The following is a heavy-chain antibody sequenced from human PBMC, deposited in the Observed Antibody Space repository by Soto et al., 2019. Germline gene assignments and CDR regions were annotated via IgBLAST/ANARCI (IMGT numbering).Heavy chain of an antibody. J-gene: IGHJ5*02. CDR3: ARDIMITFGGVIDPKVVDNWFDP. D-gene: IGHD3-16*02. V-gene: IGHV1-18*01. Sequence: GASVKVSCKASGYTFTSYGISWVRQAPGQGLEWMGWISAYNGNTNYAQKLQGRVTMTTDTSTSTAYMELRSLRSDDTAVYYCARDIMITFGGVIDPKVVDNWFDPWGQGTLVTVSS. CDR2: ISAYNGNT. CDR1: GYTFTSYG.